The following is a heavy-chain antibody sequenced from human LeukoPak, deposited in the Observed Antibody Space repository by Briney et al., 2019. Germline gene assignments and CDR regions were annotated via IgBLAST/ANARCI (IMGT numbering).Heavy chain of an antibody. V-gene: IGHV4-39*01. CDR2: IYYSGST. D-gene: IGHD3-10*01. CDR1: GGSISSSGYY. J-gene: IGHJ4*02. CDR3: ARLRGGSGSYYGDY. Sequence: PSETLSLTCTVSGGSISSSGYYWGWIRQPPGKGLEWLGNIYYSGSTHYNPSLKSRVTISVDTSKNQFSLKLNSVTAADTAVYYCARLRGGSGSYYGDYWGQGTLVTVSS.